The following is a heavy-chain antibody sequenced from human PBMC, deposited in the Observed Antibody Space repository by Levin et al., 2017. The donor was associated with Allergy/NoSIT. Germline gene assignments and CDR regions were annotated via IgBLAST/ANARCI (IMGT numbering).Heavy chain of an antibody. D-gene: IGHD2-2*02. CDR3: ARVAAPVPAAIPGGRDNFDI. CDR1: GGSISSRSYY. V-gene: IGHV4-39*07. J-gene: IGHJ3*02. CDR2: IYRTDRA. Sequence: TASETLSLTCSFSGGSISSRSYYWGWIRQPPGKGLEWIGNIYRTDRAYYNPSLESRVTLSVDTSKNQFSLNLSSVTAADTAVYYCARVAAPVPAAIPGGRDNFDIWGQGTMVTVSS.